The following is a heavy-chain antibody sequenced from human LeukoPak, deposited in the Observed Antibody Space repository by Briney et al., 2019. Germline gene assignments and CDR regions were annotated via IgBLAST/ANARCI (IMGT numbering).Heavy chain of an antibody. V-gene: IGHV4-39*02. D-gene: IGHD5-18*01. Sequence: SETLSLTCIVSGGSISSITSLTYYWNWIRQSPGTGLEWIGSVHYSGSTYYNPSLKSRVTISADTSKNQFSLKLTSVTAADTAVYYCARGPRGYSYGYVGIGDYWGQGTLVTVSS. CDR1: GGSISSITSLTYY. J-gene: IGHJ4*02. CDR3: ARGPRGYSYGYVGIGDY. CDR2: VHYSGST.